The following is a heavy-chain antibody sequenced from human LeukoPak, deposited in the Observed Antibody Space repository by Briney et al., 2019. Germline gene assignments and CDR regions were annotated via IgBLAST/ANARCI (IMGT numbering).Heavy chain of an antibody. J-gene: IGHJ5*02. CDR2: IYPGDSET. Sequence: GESLKISCKASGYRFTTYWIGWVRQMPGKGLEWMGFIYPGDSETRYSPSFQGQVTISADKSITTAFLQWSSLKASDTAMYHCARHLLSRGWFDPWGQGTLVTVSS. V-gene: IGHV5-51*01. CDR1: GYRFTTYW. D-gene: IGHD3-10*01. CDR3: ARHLLSRGWFDP.